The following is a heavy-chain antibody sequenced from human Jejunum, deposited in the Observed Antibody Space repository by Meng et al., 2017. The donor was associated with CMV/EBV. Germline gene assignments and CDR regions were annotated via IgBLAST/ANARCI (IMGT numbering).Heavy chain of an antibody. CDR2: LSNDGSTK. J-gene: IGHJ4*02. Sequence: HWVRQAPRKGLEWVASLSNDGSTKYLADSVRGQFSMSRDISKNTVYLHMTNLRGEDTAVYYCAREKRFTNYFDSWGRGTLVTVSS. CDR3: AREKRFTNYFDS. V-gene: IGHV3-30-3*01.